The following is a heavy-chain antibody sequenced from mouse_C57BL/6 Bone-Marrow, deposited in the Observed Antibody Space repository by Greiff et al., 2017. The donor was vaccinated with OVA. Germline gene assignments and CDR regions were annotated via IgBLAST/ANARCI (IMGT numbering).Heavy chain of an antibody. Sequence: QVQLQQSGAELVRPGTSVKVSCKASGYAFTNYLIEWVKQRPGQGLEWIGVISPGSGGTNYNAKFQGKAPLTADQSSSTAYMQLRSLKSEDSAVYFCARARDYDGPWCAYWGQGTLVTVSA. CDR1: GYAFTNYL. J-gene: IGHJ3*01. CDR2: ISPGSGGT. CDR3: ARARDYDGPWCAY. V-gene: IGHV1-54*01. D-gene: IGHD2-4*01.